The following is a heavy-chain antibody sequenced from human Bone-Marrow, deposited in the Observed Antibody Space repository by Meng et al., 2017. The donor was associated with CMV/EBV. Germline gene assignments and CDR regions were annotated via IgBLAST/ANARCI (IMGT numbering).Heavy chain of an antibody. D-gene: IGHD3-3*01. CDR2: ISAYNGNT. CDR3: AKDLDPDRYYDFWSGHYENYYYYGMDV. Sequence: ASVKVYCKVSGYTFNSYGISWVRQAPGQGLEWMGWISAYNGNTNYAQKLQGRVTMTTDTYTSTDYMELRSLRSDDAAVYYCAKDLDPDRYYDFWSGHYENYYYYGMDVWGQGTTVTVSS. CDR1: GYTFNSYG. V-gene: IGHV1-18*01. J-gene: IGHJ6*02.